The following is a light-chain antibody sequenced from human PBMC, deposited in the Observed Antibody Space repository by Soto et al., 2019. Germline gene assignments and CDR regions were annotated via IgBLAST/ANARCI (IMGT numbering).Light chain of an antibody. CDR2: DAS. J-gene: IGKJ5*01. V-gene: IGKV1-33*01. CDR1: QDINKN. Sequence: IQMTQSASSLSSSVLDRVTITCQASQDINKNLIWYQQKPGKAPKLLIYDASDLETGVPLRFSGSGSGTGFTFTISSLQPEDFATYYCQQYESLPLTFGQGTRLEIK. CDR3: QQYESLPLT.